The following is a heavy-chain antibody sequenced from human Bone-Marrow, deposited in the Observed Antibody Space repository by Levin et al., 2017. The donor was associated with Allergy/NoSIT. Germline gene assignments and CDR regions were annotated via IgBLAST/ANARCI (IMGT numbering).Heavy chain of an antibody. Sequence: ASVKVSCKASGYSFTNYDVHWVRQVPGQGLEWMGSINPNSGNTAYAQTFQGRVTMTRNTSIRTAYMELSSLKSQDTGVYYCARGTLRWFDPWGQGTLVTVSS. V-gene: IGHV1-8*01. CDR2: INPNSGNT. J-gene: IGHJ5*02. CDR1: GYSFTNYD. D-gene: IGHD2-15*01. CDR3: ARGTLRWFDP.